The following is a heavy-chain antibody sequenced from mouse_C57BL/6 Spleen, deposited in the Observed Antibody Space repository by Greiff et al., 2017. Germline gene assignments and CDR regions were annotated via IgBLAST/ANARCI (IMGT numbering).Heavy chain of an antibody. V-gene: IGHV5-17*01. CDR1: GFTFSDYG. D-gene: IGHD2-1*01. CDR2: ISSGSSTI. CDR3: ARTPLNYFYAMDY. Sequence: EVHLVESGGGLVKPGGSLKLSCAASGFTFSDYGMHWVRQAPEKGLEWVAYISSGSSTIYYADTVKGRFTISRDNAKNTLFLQMTSLRSEDTAMYYCARTPLNYFYAMDYWGQGTSVTVSS. J-gene: IGHJ4*01.